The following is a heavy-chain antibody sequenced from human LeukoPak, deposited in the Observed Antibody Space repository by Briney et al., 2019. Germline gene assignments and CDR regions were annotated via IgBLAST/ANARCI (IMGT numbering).Heavy chain of an antibody. J-gene: IGHJ6*04. Sequence: PGGSLRLSCAASGFTFSDYYMSWIRQAPGKGLEWVSYISSSSSYTNYADSVKGRFTISRDNAKNSLYLQMNSLRAEDTAVYYCARGGTMVRGVKGYYYGMDVWGKGTTVTVSS. CDR1: GFTFSDYY. D-gene: IGHD3-10*01. CDR2: ISSSSSYT. V-gene: IGHV3-11*05. CDR3: ARGGTMVRGVKGYYYGMDV.